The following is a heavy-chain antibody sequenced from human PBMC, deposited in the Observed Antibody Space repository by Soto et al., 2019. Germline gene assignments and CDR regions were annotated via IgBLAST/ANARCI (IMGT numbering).Heavy chain of an antibody. J-gene: IGHJ4*02. CDR1: GGSISSGGYY. Sequence: QVQLQESGPGLVKPSQTLSLTCTVSGGSISSGGYYWSWIRQHPGKGLEWIGYIYYSGSTYYNPSLKSRVTILVDTSKNQFSLKLSSVPAADTAVYYCARGKADRVYFDYWGQGTLVTVSS. CDR2: IYYSGST. V-gene: IGHV4-31*03. CDR3: ARGKADRVYFDY.